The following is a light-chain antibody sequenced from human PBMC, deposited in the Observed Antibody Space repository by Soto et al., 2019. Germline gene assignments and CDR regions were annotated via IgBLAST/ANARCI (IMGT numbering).Light chain of an antibody. Sequence: QSVLTQPPSASGPPGQRVTISCSGSSSNIGINTVNWYQQLPGTAPKLLIYSNNQRPSGVPDRFSGSKSGTSASLAISGLQSEDEADYYCAAWDDSLNGVVFGGGTQLTVL. CDR1: SSNIGINT. V-gene: IGLV1-44*01. J-gene: IGLJ2*01. CDR2: SNN. CDR3: AAWDDSLNGVV.